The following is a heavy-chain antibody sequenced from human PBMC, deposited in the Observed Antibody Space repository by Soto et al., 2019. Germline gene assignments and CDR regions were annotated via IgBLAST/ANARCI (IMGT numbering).Heavy chain of an antibody. CDR2: ITSSGSTI. J-gene: IGHJ5*02. V-gene: IGHV3-11*01. Sequence: LRLSCAASGFTFSDYYMSWIRQAPGKGLEWVSYITSSGSTIYYADSVKGRFTISRDNAKNSLYLQMNSLRAEDTAVYYCARISNTSPNWFDPWGQRTLVTVSS. CDR1: GFTFSDYY. D-gene: IGHD2-2*01. CDR3: ARISNTSPNWFDP.